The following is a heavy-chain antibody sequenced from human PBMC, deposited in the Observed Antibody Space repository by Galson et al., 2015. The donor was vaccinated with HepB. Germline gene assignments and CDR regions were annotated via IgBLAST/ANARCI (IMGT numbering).Heavy chain of an antibody. CDR1: GYTFTSYG. CDR2: ISTYNGNT. V-gene: IGHV1-18*04. J-gene: IGHJ5*02. Sequence: SVKVSCKASGYTFTSYGISWVRQAPGQGLEWMGWISTYNGNTNYAQKLQGRVTMTTDTSTSTAYMELRSLRSDDTAVYYCARGYCSSTSCQRFAGWFDPWGQGTLVTVSS. CDR3: ARGYCSSTSCQRFAGWFDP. D-gene: IGHD2-2*01.